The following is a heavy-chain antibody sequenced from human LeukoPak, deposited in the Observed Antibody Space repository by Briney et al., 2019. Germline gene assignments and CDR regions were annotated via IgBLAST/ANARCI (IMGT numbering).Heavy chain of an antibody. CDR1: GFVFSSYA. CDR3: AKPIAGGSAPDY. Sequence: GGSLRLSCAASGFVFSSYAMSWVRQAPGQGLEGVSVISESGSHERIYYADSVKGRFTISRDNSKNTLYLQMNRLTVDDTAIYYCAKPIAGGSAPDYCGPGTLVTVSS. CDR2: ISESGSHERI. J-gene: IGHJ4*02. V-gene: IGHV3-23*01. D-gene: IGHD3-10*01.